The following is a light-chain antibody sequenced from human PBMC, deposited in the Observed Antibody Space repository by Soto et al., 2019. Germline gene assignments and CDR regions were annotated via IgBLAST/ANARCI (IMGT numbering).Light chain of an antibody. J-gene: IGKJ2*01. CDR2: GAS. CDR3: QQYNNWLLYT. Sequence: EIVMTQSPATLSVSPGERATLSCRASQSVSRNLAWYQQKPCQAPRLLIYGASTRPTGIPARFSGSGSGTEFTLTISRMQSEDFAVYYCQQYNNWLLYTFGQGTKLEIK. V-gene: IGKV3-15*01. CDR1: QSVSRN.